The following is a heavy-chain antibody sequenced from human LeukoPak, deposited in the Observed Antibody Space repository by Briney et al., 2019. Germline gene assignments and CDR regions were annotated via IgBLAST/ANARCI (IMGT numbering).Heavy chain of an antibody. Sequence: PGGSLRLSCATSGFTFSRHWMTWVPQAPGKGPEWVANIKQDGSERYYVHSVKGRFTISRDNAKNSLYLQMNSLRAEDTAVYYCARDGGHSTDLDYWGQGILVTVSS. D-gene: IGHD2-8*02. CDR2: IKQDGSER. J-gene: IGHJ4*02. CDR3: ARDGGHSTDLDY. CDR1: GFTFSRHW. V-gene: IGHV3-7*01.